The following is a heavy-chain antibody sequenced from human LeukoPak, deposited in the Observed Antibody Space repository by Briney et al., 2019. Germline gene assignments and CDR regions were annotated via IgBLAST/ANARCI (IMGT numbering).Heavy chain of an antibody. D-gene: IGHD3-16*01. J-gene: IGHJ4*02. V-gene: IGHV3-7*04. Sequence: GGSLRLSCAASGFTFRGHWMRWVRQAPGKGLEWVANIKSDGSEKYYVDSVKGRFTISRDNAKNSLYLQMNSLRPEDTAVYYCARISRYGLDYWGQGTLVTVSS. CDR2: IKSDGSEK. CDR3: ARISRYGLDY. CDR1: GFTFRGHW.